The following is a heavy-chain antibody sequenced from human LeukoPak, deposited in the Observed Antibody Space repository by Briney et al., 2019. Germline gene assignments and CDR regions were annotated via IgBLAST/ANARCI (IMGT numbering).Heavy chain of an antibody. CDR2: IYHSGST. J-gene: IGHJ4*02. CDR3: ARGSAAGRVDYFDY. V-gene: IGHV4-30-2*01. Sequence: PSETLSLTCAVSGGSISSGGYSWSWIRLPPGKGLEWMGYIYHSGSTYYNPSLKSRVTISVDRSKNQFSLKLSSVTAADTAVYYCARGSAAGRVDYFDYWGQGTLVTVSS. D-gene: IGHD6-13*01. CDR1: GGSISSGGYS.